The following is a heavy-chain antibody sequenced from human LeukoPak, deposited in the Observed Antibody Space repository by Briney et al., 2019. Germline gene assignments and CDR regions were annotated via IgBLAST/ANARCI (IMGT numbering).Heavy chain of an antibody. J-gene: IGHJ4*02. CDR3: TRDQPSSGWGFDS. CDR2: INGRGFSI. V-gene: IGHV3-21*06. D-gene: IGHD6-19*01. CDR1: GFTFSAYS. Sequence: GGSLRLSCATSGFTFSAYSMNWVRHAPGKGLEWVANINGRGFSIHYADSIKGRFTISRDNTKDLLYLQMTSLRADDTALYYCTRDQPSSGWGFDSWGRGTLVIVSS.